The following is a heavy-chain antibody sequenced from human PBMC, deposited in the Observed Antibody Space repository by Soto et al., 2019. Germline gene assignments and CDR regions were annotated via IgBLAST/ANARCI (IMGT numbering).Heavy chain of an antibody. Sequence: EVQLLESGGGLVQPGGSLXXSCAXSGFXXXSXAMSXVRQAPGKGLEWVSAISGSGGSTYYADSVKGRFTISRDNSKNTLYLQMNSLRAEDTAVYYCAKDLVGDYGDYAGDDDYWGQGTLVTVSS. D-gene: IGHD4-17*01. CDR1: GFXXXSXA. CDR2: ISGSGGST. V-gene: IGHV3-23*01. CDR3: AKDLVGDYGDYAGDDDY. J-gene: IGHJ4*02.